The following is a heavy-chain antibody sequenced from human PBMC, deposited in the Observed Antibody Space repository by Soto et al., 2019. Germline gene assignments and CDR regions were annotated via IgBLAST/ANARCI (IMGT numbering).Heavy chain of an antibody. Sequence: ASVKVSSNASGATVSSYTISCVRQAPGQGLEWMGSIIPILCIPTYEQKFQGRVTITAEKSTSRAYMEVSSLRSEDRAVYYCARDSGYCTGGSCKIEGQIDDWGQGTVVTVSP. D-gene: IGHD2-15*01. CDR2: IIPILCIP. CDR3: ARDSGYCTGGSCKIEGQIDD. CDR1: GATVSSYT. J-gene: IGHJ1*01. V-gene: IGHV1-69*04.